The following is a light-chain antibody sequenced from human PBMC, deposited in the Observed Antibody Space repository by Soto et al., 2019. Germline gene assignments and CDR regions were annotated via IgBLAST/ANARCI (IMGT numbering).Light chain of an antibody. CDR3: CSFALRSTLI. CDR1: SSDVGNYNL. J-gene: IGLJ2*01. Sequence: QSALTQPASVSGSPGQSITIPCTGTSSDVGNYNLVSWYQQYPGKAPKLMIYEGGKRPSGVSNRFSGSKSGNTASLTISGLQAEDEADYYCCSFALRSTLIFGGGTKVTVL. CDR2: EGG. V-gene: IGLV2-23*01.